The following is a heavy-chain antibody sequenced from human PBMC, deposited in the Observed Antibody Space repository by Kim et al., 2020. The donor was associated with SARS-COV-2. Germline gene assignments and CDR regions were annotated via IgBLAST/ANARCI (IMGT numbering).Heavy chain of an antibody. CDR3: ARGYCSGGSCYRRKNWFDP. J-gene: IGHJ5*02. D-gene: IGHD2-15*01. Sequence: SRVTISVDTSKNQFSLKLSSVTAADTAVYYCARGYCSGGSCYRRKNWFDPWGQGTLVTVSS. V-gene: IGHV4-39*01.